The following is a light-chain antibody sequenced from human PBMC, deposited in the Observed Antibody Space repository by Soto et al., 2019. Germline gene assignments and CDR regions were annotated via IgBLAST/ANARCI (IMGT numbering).Light chain of an antibody. CDR1: QSVRSN. CDR3: QQRSNWPLT. J-gene: IGKJ4*01. CDR2: DAS. Sequence: EIVMTQSPATLSVSPGERATLSCRASQSVRSNLAWYQQRPGQAPRLLIYDASTRATGLPARFSGSGSGTEFTLTVSSLQSEDFAVYYCQQRSNWPLTFGGGTKVEIK. V-gene: IGKV3-15*01.